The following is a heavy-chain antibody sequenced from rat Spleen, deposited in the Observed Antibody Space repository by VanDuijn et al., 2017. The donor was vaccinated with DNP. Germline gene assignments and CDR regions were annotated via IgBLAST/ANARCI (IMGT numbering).Heavy chain of an antibody. Sequence: VQLKESGPGLVQPSQTLSLTCTVSGFSLTSYTVSWVRQPPGKGLEWVASITSSGGSTYYRDSVKGRFTVSRDNAKSTRYLQMNSLWAEEAATYYCARRGYCGSYWYVDFWGPGTMVTVSS. J-gene: IGHJ1*01. CDR3: ARRGYCGSYWYVDF. D-gene: IGHD1-12*02. CDR1: GFSLTSYT. V-gene: IGHV5-46*01. CDR2: ITSSGGST.